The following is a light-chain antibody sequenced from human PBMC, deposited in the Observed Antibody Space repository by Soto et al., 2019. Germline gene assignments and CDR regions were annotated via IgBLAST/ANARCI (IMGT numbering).Light chain of an antibody. Sequence: QSVLTQPPSASGSPGQSVTISCTGTSSDVGGYDYVSWYQQHAGKAPKLMIYEVSKRPSGVPDRFSGSKSGNTASLTVSGLQAEDEADYYCSSYAGSSTYVFGTGTKVTV. CDR3: SSYAGSSTYV. CDR2: EVS. V-gene: IGLV2-8*01. J-gene: IGLJ1*01. CDR1: SSDVGGYDY.